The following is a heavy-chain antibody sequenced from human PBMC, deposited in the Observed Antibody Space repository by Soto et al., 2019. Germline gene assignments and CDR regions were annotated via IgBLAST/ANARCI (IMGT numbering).Heavy chain of an antibody. D-gene: IGHD3-22*01. CDR1: GFTVSSSY. Sequence: EVQLVESGGSLIQPGGSLRLSCAASGFTVSSSYMSWVRQAPGQGLEWVLVIYSGGSTYYADSVKGRFTISRDNSKNTLYLQRNSLRAEDTAVYYCARAPGSSGYSDYFDYWGQGTLVTVS. V-gene: IGHV3-53*01. CDR2: IYSGGST. CDR3: ARAPGSSGYSDYFDY. J-gene: IGHJ4*02.